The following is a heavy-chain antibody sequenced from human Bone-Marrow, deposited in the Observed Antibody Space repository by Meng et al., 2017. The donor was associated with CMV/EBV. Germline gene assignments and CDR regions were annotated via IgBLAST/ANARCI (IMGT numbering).Heavy chain of an antibody. J-gene: IGHJ5*02. Sequence: SETLSLTCTVSGGSISRYYWSWIRQPPGKGLEWIGYIYYSGSTNYNPSLKSRVTISVDTSKNQFSLKLSSVTAADTAVYYCASLAAAGTLYNWFDPWGQGTLVTVSS. CDR2: IYYSGST. V-gene: IGHV4-59*01. D-gene: IGHD6-13*01. CDR1: GGSISRYY. CDR3: ASLAAAGTLYNWFDP.